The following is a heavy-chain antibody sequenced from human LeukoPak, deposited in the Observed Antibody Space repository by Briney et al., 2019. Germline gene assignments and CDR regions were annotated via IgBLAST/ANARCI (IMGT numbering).Heavy chain of an antibody. CDR1: GYTFTGYY. V-gene: IGHV1-2*02. Sequence: GASVKVSCKASGYTFTGYYMHWVRQAPGQGLEWMGWINPNSGGTNYAQKFQGRVTMTRDTSISTAYMELSRLRSDDTAVYYCARGGGSAPTSNWFDPWGQGTLVTVSS. CDR3: ARGGGSAPTSNWFDP. CDR2: INPNSGGT. D-gene: IGHD3-16*01. J-gene: IGHJ5*02.